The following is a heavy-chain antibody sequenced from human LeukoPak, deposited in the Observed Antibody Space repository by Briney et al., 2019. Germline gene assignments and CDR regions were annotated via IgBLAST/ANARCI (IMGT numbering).Heavy chain of an antibody. D-gene: IGHD3-16*01. CDR2: IYYSGST. V-gene: IGHV4-39*07. Sequence: PSETLSLTCTVSGGSISSSSYYWGWIRQPPGKGREWIGSIYYSGSTYYNPSLKSRVTISVDTSKNQFSLKLSSVTAADTAVYYCASFQTYDYVWGSSSRLDYWGQGTLVTVSS. CDR3: ASFQTYDYVWGSSSRLDY. J-gene: IGHJ4*02. CDR1: GGSISSSSYY.